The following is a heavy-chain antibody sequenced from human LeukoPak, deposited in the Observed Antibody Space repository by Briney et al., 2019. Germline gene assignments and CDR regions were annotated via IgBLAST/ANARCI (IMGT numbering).Heavy chain of an antibody. J-gene: IGHJ4*02. D-gene: IGHD3-9*01. CDR2: FDPEDGET. CDR1: GYTLTELS. V-gene: IGHV1-24*01. Sequence: ASVKVSCKVSGYTLTELSMHWVRQAPGKGLEWMGGFDPEDGETIYAQKFQSRVTMTEDTSTDTAYMELSSLRSEDTAVYYCATAVPRYFDWLLSYWGQGTLVTVSS. CDR3: ATAVPRYFDWLLSY.